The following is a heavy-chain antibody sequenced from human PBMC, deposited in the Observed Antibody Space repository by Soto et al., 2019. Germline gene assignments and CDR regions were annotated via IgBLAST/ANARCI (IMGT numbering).Heavy chain of an antibody. CDR3: ARGLRFLGWLLSNWFDH. D-gene: IGHD3-3*01. Sequence: SETLSLTCTVSGGSISSGDYYWSWIRQPPGKGLEWIGYIYYSGSTYYNPSLKSRVTISVDTSKNQFSLKLSSVTAADTAVYYCARGLRFLGWLLSNWFDHWGQGTLVTVSS. V-gene: IGHV4-30-4*01. CDR1: GGSISSGDYY. CDR2: IYYSGST. J-gene: IGHJ5*02.